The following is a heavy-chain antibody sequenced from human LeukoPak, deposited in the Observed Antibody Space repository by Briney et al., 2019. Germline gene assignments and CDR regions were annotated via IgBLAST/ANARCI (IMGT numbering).Heavy chain of an antibody. Sequence: SVKVSCKASGGTFSSYAISWVRQAPGQGLEWMGGIIPIFGTANYAQKFQGRVTIITDESTSTAYMELSSLRSEDTAVYYCASGDIVVVPAAPPLHYMDVWGKGTTVTVSS. CDR1: GGTFSSYA. CDR2: IIPIFGTA. V-gene: IGHV1-69*05. J-gene: IGHJ6*03. D-gene: IGHD2-2*01. CDR3: ASGDIVVVPAAPPLHYMDV.